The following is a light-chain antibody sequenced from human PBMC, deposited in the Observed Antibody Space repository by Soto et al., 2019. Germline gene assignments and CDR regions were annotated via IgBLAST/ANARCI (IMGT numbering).Light chain of an antibody. CDR2: AAS. V-gene: IGKV4-1*01. Sequence: DIVMTQSPASLAVYLGELATIKCKSSQSVLYSANNENYLAWYQQKPGQAPRLLIYAASSRATGIPDRFSGSGSGTDFTLNITRLEPEDFAVYYCQQYGSSPITFGQGTRLEI. J-gene: IGKJ5*01. CDR1: QSVLYSANNENY. CDR3: QQYGSSPIT.